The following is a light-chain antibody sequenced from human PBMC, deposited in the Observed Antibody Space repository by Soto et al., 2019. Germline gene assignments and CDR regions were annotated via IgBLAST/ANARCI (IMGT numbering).Light chain of an antibody. V-gene: IGKV3-11*01. J-gene: IGKJ2*03. CDR1: QSVSGY. CDR3: QQSYSPYR. CDR2: DAS. Sequence: DIVLTQSPATLSLSLGESATLSCRASQSVSGYLAWYQQIPGQAPRILIYDASNRATGVPARFSGSGSGTDLTLSSSRLEPEESTVYYCQQSYSPYRFGQGTKVEI.